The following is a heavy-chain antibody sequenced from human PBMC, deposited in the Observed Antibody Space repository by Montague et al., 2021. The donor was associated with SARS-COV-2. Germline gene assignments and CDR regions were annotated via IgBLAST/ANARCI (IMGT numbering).Heavy chain of an antibody. J-gene: IGHJ4*02. V-gene: IGHV1-18*01. D-gene: IGHD1-1*01. CDR1: VYTLSNYG. CDR2: ISAHTGTT. Sequence: SVKVSCKASVYTLSNYGISRMRQGPGQRPEWMGWISAHTGTTAYAQRPQGRITLTADRSTNTAYMELRGLTSDDTALYYCARVQTGNFDFWGQGTLVTVSS. CDR3: ARVQTGNFDF.